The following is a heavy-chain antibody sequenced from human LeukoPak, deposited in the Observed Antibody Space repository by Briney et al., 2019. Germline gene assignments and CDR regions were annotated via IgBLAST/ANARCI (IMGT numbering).Heavy chain of an antibody. Sequence: GGSLRLSCAASGFTFSSSSISWVRQAPGEGLEWVSAITDAVGSTHYADSVKGRFTISSDNSKNTVYLRMNSLRPEDMAVYYCAKEIFSGLLYIDYWGQGTLVTVSS. V-gene: IGHV3-23*01. CDR2: ITDAVGST. J-gene: IGHJ4*02. CDR1: GFTFSSSS. D-gene: IGHD5-12*01. CDR3: AKEIFSGLLYIDY.